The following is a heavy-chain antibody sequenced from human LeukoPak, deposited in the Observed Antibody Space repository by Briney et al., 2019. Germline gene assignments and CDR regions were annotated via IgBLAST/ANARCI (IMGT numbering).Heavy chain of an antibody. CDR1: GGTFSSYA. CDR2: IIPIFGTA. CDR3: ARPRVVAATVDAFDI. D-gene: IGHD2-15*01. V-gene: IGHV1-69*13. Sequence: AAVKVSCKASGGTFSSYAISWVRQAPGQGLEWMGGIIPIFGTANYAQKFQGRVTITADESTSTAYMELSSLRSEDTAVYYCARPRVVAATVDAFDIWGQGTMVTVSS. J-gene: IGHJ3*02.